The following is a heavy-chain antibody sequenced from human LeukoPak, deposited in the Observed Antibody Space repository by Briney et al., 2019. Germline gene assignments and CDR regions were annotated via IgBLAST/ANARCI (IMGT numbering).Heavy chain of an antibody. V-gene: IGHV1-2*02. Sequence: ASVKVSCKASGYTFTGYYMHWVRQAPGQGLEWMGWINPNSGGTNYAQKFQGRVTMTRDTSISTAYIELSRLRSDDTAVYYCARDSIYSSSGYYYGMDVWGQGTTVTVSS. D-gene: IGHD6-6*01. CDR3: ARDSIYSSSGYYYGMDV. CDR1: GYTFTGYY. J-gene: IGHJ6*02. CDR2: INPNSGGT.